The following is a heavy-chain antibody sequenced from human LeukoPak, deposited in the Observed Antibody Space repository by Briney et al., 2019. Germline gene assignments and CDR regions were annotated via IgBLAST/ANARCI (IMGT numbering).Heavy chain of an antibody. CDR1: GYTFTSYG. V-gene: IGHV1-69*13. J-gene: IGHJ4*02. Sequence: SVKVSCKASGYTFTSYGISWVRQAPGQGLEWMGGIIPIFGTANYAQKFQGRVTITADESTSTAYMELSSLRSEDTAVYYCARAHRRITMIVAILDYWGQGTLVTVSS. D-gene: IGHD3-22*01. CDR3: ARAHRRITMIVAILDY. CDR2: IIPIFGTA.